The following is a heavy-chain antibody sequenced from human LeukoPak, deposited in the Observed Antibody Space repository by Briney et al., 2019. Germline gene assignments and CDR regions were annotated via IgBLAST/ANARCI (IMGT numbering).Heavy chain of an antibody. CDR1: GFTFSDYP. J-gene: IGHJ6*02. V-gene: IGHV3-48*04. CDR3: ARDHVNTAIRSYYGMDV. D-gene: IGHD5-18*01. Sequence: GGSLRLSCATSGFTFSDYPMNWVRQAPGKGLEWVSNIRGSGPGSGSGTYYADSVKGRFTISRDNAKNSLYLQMNSLRAEDTAVYYCARDHVNTAIRSYYGMDVWGQGTTVTVSS. CDR2: IRGSGPGSGSGT.